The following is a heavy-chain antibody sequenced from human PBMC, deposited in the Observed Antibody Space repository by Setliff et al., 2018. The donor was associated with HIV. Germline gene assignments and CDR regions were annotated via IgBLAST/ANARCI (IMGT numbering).Heavy chain of an antibody. Sequence: SETLSLTCTVSGDSVNDRSYFWGWIRQPPGKGLEWIGTFYYNGAYRYNPSLKSRVTISVDTSKNQFSLKLSSVTAADTAVYYCARHAPYPPWAYYYYYMDVWGKGTTVTVSS. V-gene: IGHV4-39*07. J-gene: IGHJ6*03. CDR3: ARHAPYPPWAYYYYYMDV. CDR1: GDSVNDRSYF. D-gene: IGHD2-2*01. CDR2: FYYNGAY.